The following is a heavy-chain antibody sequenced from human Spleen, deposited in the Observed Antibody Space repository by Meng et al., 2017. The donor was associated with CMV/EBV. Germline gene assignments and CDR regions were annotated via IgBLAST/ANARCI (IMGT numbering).Heavy chain of an antibody. Sequence: VQLQGSGPGLAKPSETLSLTCTVSGGSISSYYWSWIRQPAGKGLEWIGRIYTSGSTNYNPSLKSRVTMSVDTSKNQFSLKLSSVTAADTAVYYCARATITRRWGYNSYYFDYWGQGTLVTVSS. V-gene: IGHV4-4*07. J-gene: IGHJ4*02. CDR1: GGSISSYY. CDR3: ARATITRRWGYNSYYFDY. CDR2: IYTSGST. D-gene: IGHD5-24*01.